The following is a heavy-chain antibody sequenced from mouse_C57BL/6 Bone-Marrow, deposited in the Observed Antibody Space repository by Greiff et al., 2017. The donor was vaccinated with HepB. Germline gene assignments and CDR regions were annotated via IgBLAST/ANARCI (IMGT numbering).Heavy chain of an antibody. V-gene: IGHV5-6*01. J-gene: IGHJ1*03. CDR1: GFTFSSYG. CDR3: ARRITTVVATKYFDV. D-gene: IGHD1-1*01. CDR2: ISSGGSYT. Sequence: EVQLQESGGDLVKPGGSLKLSCAASGFTFSSYGMSWVRQTPDKRLEWVATISSGGSYTYYPDSVKGRFTISRDNAKNTLYLQMSSLKSDDTAIYYCARRITTVVATKYFDVWGTGTTITVSS.